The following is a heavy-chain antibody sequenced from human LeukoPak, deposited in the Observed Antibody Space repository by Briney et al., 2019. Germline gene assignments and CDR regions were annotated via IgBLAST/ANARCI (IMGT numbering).Heavy chain of an antibody. CDR2: IYTSGSTSEST. V-gene: IGHV4-4*07. CDR1: GGPISSYY. CDR3: ARGYDSSGYYLI. Sequence: SETLSLTCTVSGGPISSYYWSWIRQPAGKGLEWIGRIYTSGSTSESTNYSPSLKSRVTMSVDTSENQFSLKLSSVTAADTAVYYCARGYDSSGYYLIWGQGTLVTVSS. J-gene: IGHJ4*02. D-gene: IGHD3-22*01.